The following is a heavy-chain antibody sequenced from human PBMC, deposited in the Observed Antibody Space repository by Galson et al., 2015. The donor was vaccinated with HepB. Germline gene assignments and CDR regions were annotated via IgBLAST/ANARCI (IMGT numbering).Heavy chain of an antibody. CDR1: GFSFSSYS. J-gene: IGHJ4*02. CDR3: ARFFSKSESNGYGYFDY. CDR2: ISTSGSTI. Sequence: SLRLSCAASGFSFSSYSMNWVRQAPGKGLEWVSYISTSGSTIYHVDSVRGRFTISRDNAKNSLYLQMDSLRVEDTAVYYCARFFSKSESNGYGYFDYWGQGTLVTVSS. D-gene: IGHD3-22*01. V-gene: IGHV3-48*04.